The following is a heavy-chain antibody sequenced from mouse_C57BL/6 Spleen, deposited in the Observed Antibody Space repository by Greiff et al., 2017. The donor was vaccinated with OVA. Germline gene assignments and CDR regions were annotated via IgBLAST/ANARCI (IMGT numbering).Heavy chain of an antibody. CDR3: ARALITTVVAPYYYAMDY. CDR1: GYTFTSYW. V-gene: IGHV1-64*01. D-gene: IGHD1-1*01. CDR2: IHPNSGST. J-gene: IGHJ4*01. Sequence: VKLKQPGAELVKPGASVKLSCKASGYTFTSYWMHWVKQRPGQGLEWIGMIHPNSGSTNYNEKFKSKATLTVDKSSSTAYMQLSSLTSEDSAVYYCARALITTVVAPYYYAMDYWGQGTSVTVSS.